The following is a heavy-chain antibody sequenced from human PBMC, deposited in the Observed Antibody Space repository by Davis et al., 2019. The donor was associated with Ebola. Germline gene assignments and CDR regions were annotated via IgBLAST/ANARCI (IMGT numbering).Heavy chain of an antibody. CDR3: ARVRRFTAIAHFDY. CDR1: AFTFSSHA. J-gene: IGHJ4*02. CDR2: ISGSGGST. V-gene: IGHV3-23*01. D-gene: IGHD3-3*01. Sequence: GGSLRLSCAASAFTFSSHAMSWVRQAPGKGLEWVSAISGSGGSTYYADSVTGRFTISRDNAKHSLYLQMNSLRAEDTAVYYCARVRRFTAIAHFDYWGQGTLVTVSS.